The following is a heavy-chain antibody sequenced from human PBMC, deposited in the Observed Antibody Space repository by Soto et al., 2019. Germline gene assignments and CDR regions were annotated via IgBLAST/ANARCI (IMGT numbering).Heavy chain of an antibody. CDR1: GFTFSSYW. D-gene: IGHD1-26*01. Sequence: GGSLRLSCAASGFTFSSYWMSWVRQAPGKGLEWVANIKQDGSEKYYVDSVKGRFTISRDNAKNSLYLQMNSLRAEDTAVYYCARDSVGAATYYYGMDVWGQGTTVTVSS. CDR2: IKQDGSEK. V-gene: IGHV3-7*05. J-gene: IGHJ6*02. CDR3: ARDSVGAATYYYGMDV.